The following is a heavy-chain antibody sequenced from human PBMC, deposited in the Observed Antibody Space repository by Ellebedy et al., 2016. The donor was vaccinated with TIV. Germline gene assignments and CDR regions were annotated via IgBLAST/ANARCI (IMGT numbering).Heavy chain of an antibody. CDR3: AKVRSSEFYNKYDMDV. CDR1: GFTFSSYA. CDR2: ISDDGEDK. J-gene: IGHJ6*02. Sequence: GESLKISXAASGFTFSSYAMSWVRQAPGKGLEWVAVISDDGEDKDYADSVKGRFTISRDNSKIRVYLQMNSLRLEDTAVYYCAKVRSSEFYNKYDMDVWGQGTTVTVSS. D-gene: IGHD3-10*01. V-gene: IGHV3-30*18.